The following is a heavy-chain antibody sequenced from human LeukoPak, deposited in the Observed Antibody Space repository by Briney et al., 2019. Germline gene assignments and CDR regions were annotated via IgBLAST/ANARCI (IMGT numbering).Heavy chain of an antibody. CDR1: GFTFSDYY. CDR2: ISSSGSTI. V-gene: IGHV3-11*01. CDR3: ARAGSYYYDSSPGY. Sequence: GGSLRLSCAASGFTFSDYYMSWIRQAPGKGLEWVSYISSSGSTIYYADSVKGRFTISRDNAKNSLYLPMNSLRAEDTAVYYCARAGSYYYDSSPGYWGQGTLVTVSS. J-gene: IGHJ4*02. D-gene: IGHD3-22*01.